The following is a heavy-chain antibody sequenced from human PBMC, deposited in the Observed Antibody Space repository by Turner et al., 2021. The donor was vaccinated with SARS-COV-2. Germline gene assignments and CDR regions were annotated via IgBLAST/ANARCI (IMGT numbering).Heavy chain of an antibody. V-gene: IGHV4-34*01. J-gene: IGHJ1*01. CDR3: ARGYYNAAYSSGWYVYNAEYFQN. D-gene: IGHD6-19*01. CDR2: INHSGST. CDR1: GGSFSGYY. Sequence: QVQLQQWGAGLLKPSETLSLTCAVYGGSFSGYYWSWIRQPPGEGLEWIGEINHSGSTNYNPSLKSRVTISVDTSKNQFSLKLSSVTAADTAVYYCARGYYNAAYSSGWYVYNAEYFQNWGQGTLVTVSS.